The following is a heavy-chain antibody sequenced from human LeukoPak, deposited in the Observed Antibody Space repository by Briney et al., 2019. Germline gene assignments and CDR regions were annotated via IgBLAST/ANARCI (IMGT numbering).Heavy chain of an antibody. J-gene: IGHJ4*02. Sequence: GGSLRLSCAASGFTFSTYSMHWVRQAPGKGLEWVAFIRYDGSNKYYADSVKGRFTIPRDNSKNTLYLQMNSLRAGDTAVYYCARLATHGDSWGQGTLVTVSS. CDR1: GFTFSTYS. CDR2: IRYDGSNK. D-gene: IGHD5-24*01. V-gene: IGHV3-30*02. CDR3: ARLATHGDS.